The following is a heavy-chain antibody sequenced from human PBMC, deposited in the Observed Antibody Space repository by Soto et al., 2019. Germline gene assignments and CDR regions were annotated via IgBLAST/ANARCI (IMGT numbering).Heavy chain of an antibody. CDR3: ARDRYDYGSGNYYNRIDF. CDR1: GGIFSTYA. V-gene: IGHV1-69*01. J-gene: IGHJ4*02. CDR2: IIPIFGTP. Sequence: QVQLVQSGAEVKKPGSSVKVSCKASGGIFSTYAISWLRQAPGQGLEWMGGIIPIFGTPNYAQRFQGRVTITADESTSTAYMELSRLRSEDTAVYYCARDRYDYGSGNYYNRIDFWGQGTLVTASS. D-gene: IGHD3-10*01.